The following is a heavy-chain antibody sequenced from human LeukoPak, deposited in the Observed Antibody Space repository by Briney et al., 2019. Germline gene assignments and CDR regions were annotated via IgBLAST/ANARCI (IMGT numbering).Heavy chain of an antibody. CDR3: AASIAAAGPNWFDP. V-gene: IGHV4-59*08. Sequence: PSETLSLTCTVSGGSISSYYWSWIRQPPGKGLEWIGYIYYSVSTNYNPSLKSRVTISVDTSKNQSSLKLSSVTAADTAVYYCAASIAAAGPNWFDPWGQGTLVTVSS. CDR1: GGSISSYY. J-gene: IGHJ5*02. CDR2: IYYSVST. D-gene: IGHD6-13*01.